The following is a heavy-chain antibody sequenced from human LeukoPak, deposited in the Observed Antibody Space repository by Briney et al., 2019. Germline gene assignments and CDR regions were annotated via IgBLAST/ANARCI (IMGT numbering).Heavy chain of an antibody. J-gene: IGHJ4*02. V-gene: IGHV3-30*18. CDR3: AKDEPGTSATRPDY. Sequence: PGGSLRLSCAASGFTFSLFGMHWVRQAPGKGLEWVALISYDGSNKWYADSVEGRFTTSRDNSKNTLYLQMSSLRAEDTAVYYCAKDEPGTSATRPDYWGQGTLVSVSS. CDR1: GFTFSLFG. CDR2: ISYDGSNK. D-gene: IGHD2-2*01.